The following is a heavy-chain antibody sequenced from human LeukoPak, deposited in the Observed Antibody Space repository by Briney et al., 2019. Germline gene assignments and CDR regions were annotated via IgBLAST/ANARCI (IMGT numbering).Heavy chain of an antibody. CDR3: AKMAFYYDSSGYGTPPDY. CDR2: ISGSGGST. J-gene: IGHJ4*02. V-gene: IGHV3-23*01. Sequence: GGSLRLSCAASGFTFSSYAMSWVRQASGKGLEWVSAISGSGGSTYYADSVKGRFTISRDNSKNTLYLQMNSLRAEDTAVYYCAKMAFYYDSSGYGTPPDYWGQGTLVTVSS. D-gene: IGHD3-22*01. CDR1: GFTFSSYA.